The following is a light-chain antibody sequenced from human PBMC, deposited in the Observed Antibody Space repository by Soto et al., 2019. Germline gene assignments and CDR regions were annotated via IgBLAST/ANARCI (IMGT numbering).Light chain of an antibody. V-gene: IGLV1-44*01. CDR2: RNN. CDR1: NSNIGRNT. CDR3: ASWDDGLTGYV. J-gene: IGLJ1*01. Sequence: QSVLTQPPSASGTPGQRVTISCSGNNSNIGRNTVNWYQQLPGTAPKLLIYRNNQRPSGVPDRFSGSKSGTSASLAISGLQSDDESDYYCASWDDGLTGYVFGTGTKVTVL.